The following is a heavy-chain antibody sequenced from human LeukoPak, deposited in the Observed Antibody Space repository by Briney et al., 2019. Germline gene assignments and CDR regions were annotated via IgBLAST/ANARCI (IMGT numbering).Heavy chain of an antibody. D-gene: IGHD3-22*01. CDR3: ARDYYDSSRGAFDI. Sequence: SETLSLTCTVSGGSISSSSYYWGWIRQPPGKGLEWIGSIYYSGSTYYKPSLKSRVTISVHTSKNQFSLKLSSVTAADTAVYYCARDYYDSSRGAFDIWGQGTMVTVSS. V-gene: IGHV4-39*02. J-gene: IGHJ3*02. CDR1: GGSISSSSYY. CDR2: IYYSGST.